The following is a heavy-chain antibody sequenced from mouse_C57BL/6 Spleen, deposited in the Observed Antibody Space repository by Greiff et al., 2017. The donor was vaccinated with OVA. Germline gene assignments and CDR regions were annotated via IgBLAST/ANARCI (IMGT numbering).Heavy chain of an antibody. CDR3: AREDYYYGSSHYAMDY. D-gene: IGHD1-1*01. CDR1: GYAFSSSW. J-gene: IGHJ4*01. CDR2: IYPGDGDT. Sequence: QVQLQQSGPELVKPGASVKISCKASGYAFSSSWMNWVKQRPGKGLEWIGRIYPGDGDTNYNGKFKGKATLTADKSSSTAYMQLSSLTSEYSAVYFCAREDYYYGSSHYAMDYWGQGTSVTVSS. V-gene: IGHV1-82*01.